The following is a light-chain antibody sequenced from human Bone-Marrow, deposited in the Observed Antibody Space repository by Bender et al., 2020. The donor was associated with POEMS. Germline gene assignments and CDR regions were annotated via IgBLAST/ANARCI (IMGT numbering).Light chain of an antibody. J-gene: IGLJ3*02. CDR2: SNY. CDR1: DSNFGGNN. Sequence: QSVLTQPPSASGTPGQSVIISCSGTDSNFGGNNVNWYQHLPGTAPRLVVYSNYQRPSGVPDRFSGSKSGTSASLVIAGLQAEDEGYYYCQSYDSSLSIWVFGEGTRLTVL. CDR3: QSYDSSLSIWV. V-gene: IGLV1-44*01.